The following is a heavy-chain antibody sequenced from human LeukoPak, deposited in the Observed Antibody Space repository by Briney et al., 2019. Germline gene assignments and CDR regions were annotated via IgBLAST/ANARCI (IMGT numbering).Heavy chain of an antibody. J-gene: IGHJ4*02. Sequence: PGGSLRLSCAASGFTFSSYSMNWVRQAPGKGLEWVSSISSSSSYIYYADSVKGRFTISRDNAKNSLYLQMNSLRAEDTAVYYCARDLGYGDYGHFDYWGQGTLVTVSS. V-gene: IGHV3-21*01. CDR3: ARDLGYGDYGHFDY. CDR2: ISSSSSYI. CDR1: GFTFSSYS. D-gene: IGHD4-17*01.